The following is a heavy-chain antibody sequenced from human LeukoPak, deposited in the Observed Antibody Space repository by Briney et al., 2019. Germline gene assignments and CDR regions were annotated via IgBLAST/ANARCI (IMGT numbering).Heavy chain of an antibody. CDR3: ARDLGVLGPLGYYYYYYMDV. V-gene: IGHV3-53*01. CDR2: IYSGGST. CDR1: GFTVSSNY. Sequence: PGGSLRLSCAASGFTVSSNYMSWVRQAPGKGLEWVSVIYSGGSTYYADSVKGRFTISRDNSKNTLYLQMNSLRAEDTAVYYCARDLGVLGPLGYYYYYYMDVWGKGTTVTISS. D-gene: IGHD3-16*01. J-gene: IGHJ6*03.